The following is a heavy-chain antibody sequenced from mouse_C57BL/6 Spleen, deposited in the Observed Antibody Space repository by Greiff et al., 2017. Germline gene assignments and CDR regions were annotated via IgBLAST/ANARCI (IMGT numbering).Heavy chain of an antibody. D-gene: IGHD1-1*01. Sequence: DVQLVESEGGLVQPGSSMKLSCTASGFTFSDYYMAWVRQVPEKGLEWVANINYDGSSPYYRDSLQSRFIISRDNAKNNLYLQMSSLKSEDTATYYCARYCSRWYVDVWGTGTTVTVSS. J-gene: IGHJ1*03. CDR2: INYDGSSP. V-gene: IGHV5-16*01. CDR1: GFTFSDYY. CDR3: ARYCSRWYVDV.